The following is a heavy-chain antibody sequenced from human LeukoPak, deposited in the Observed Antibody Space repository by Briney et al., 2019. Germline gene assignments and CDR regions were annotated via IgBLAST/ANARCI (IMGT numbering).Heavy chain of an antibody. J-gene: IGHJ5*02. D-gene: IGHD3-10*01. V-gene: IGHV4-31*03. Sequence: SETLSLTCTVSGGSISSGGYYWSWIRQHPGKGLEWIGYIYYSGSTYYNPSLKSRVTISVDTSKNQFSLKLSSVTAADTVVYYCARGELLWFGELLSNWFDPWGQGTLVTVSS. CDR1: GGSISSGGYY. CDR3: ARGELLWFGELLSNWFDP. CDR2: IYYSGST.